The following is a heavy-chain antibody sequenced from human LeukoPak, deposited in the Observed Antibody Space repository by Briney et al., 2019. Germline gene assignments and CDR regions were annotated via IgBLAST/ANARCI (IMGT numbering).Heavy chain of an antibody. V-gene: IGHV1-18*01. CDR3: ARSAVVVITTYYYYGMDV. Sequence: ASVKVSCKASGYTFTSYGIIWVRQAPGQGLEWMGWISAYNGNTNYAQKLQGRVTMTTDTSTSTAYMELRSLRSDDTAVYYCARSAVVVITTYYYYGMDVWGQGTTVTVSS. CDR1: GYTFTSYG. CDR2: ISAYNGNT. D-gene: IGHD3-22*01. J-gene: IGHJ6*02.